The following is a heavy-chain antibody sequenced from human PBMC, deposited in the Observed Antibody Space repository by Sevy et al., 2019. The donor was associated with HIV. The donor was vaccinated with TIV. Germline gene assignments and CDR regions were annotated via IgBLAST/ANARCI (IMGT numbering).Heavy chain of an antibody. CDR1: GFAFSSYS. Sequence: GGSLRLSCAASGFAFSSYSMNWVCQAPGKGLEWVSSISGISNYIYYADSMKGRFTVSRDNARNSLYLQMNGLRAEDTAVYYCARNNCSITNCYMGDVFDIWGQGTMVTVS. CDR2: ISGISNYI. D-gene: IGHD2-2*02. V-gene: IGHV3-21*01. CDR3: ARNNCSITNCYMGDVFDI. J-gene: IGHJ3*02.